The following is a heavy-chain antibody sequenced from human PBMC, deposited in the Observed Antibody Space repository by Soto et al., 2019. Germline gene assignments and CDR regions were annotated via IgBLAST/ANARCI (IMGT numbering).Heavy chain of an antibody. Sequence: QVQLVESGGGLVKPGGSLRLSCAASGFIFSDYYMSWIRQTPGKGLEWIAYISSGGGTIHYADSVKGRFAISRDNAKNVLYLQMNSLRVEDTAVYYCATDPDATGFYIDSWGQGTKVSVSS. J-gene: IGHJ4*02. CDR1: GFIFSDYY. V-gene: IGHV3-11*01. CDR2: ISSGGGTI. CDR3: ATDPDATGFYIDS. D-gene: IGHD4-4*01.